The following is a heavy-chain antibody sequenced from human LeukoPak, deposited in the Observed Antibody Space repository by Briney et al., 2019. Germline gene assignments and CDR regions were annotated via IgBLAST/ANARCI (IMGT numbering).Heavy chain of an antibody. CDR3: SRESGPYCPFGH. CDR1: GGSITTTNF. CDR2: ISLRGRT. J-gene: IGHJ5*02. V-gene: IGHV4-4*02. D-gene: IGHD1-26*01. Sequence: SETLSLTCGVSGGSITTTNFWSWVRQPPGGGLEGIGEISLRGRTPYNPSLKSLVNISIDESTNHFSLSLASVTAADTAVYYCSRESGPYCPFGHWGQGTLVAVTS.